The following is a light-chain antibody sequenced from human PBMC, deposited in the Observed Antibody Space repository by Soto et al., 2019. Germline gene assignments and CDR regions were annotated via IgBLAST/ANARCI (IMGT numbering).Light chain of an antibody. CDR3: QQYGRSPLT. CDR1: QNIDIN. Sequence: EIVLTQSPATLSLSPGERATLSCRASQNIDINLAWFQQRPGQAPRLLIYDASDRAPGIPARFSGSGSGTAFTLTITSLEPEDFAVYYCQQYGRSPLTFGGGTKVDIK. J-gene: IGKJ4*01. CDR2: DAS. V-gene: IGKV3-11*01.